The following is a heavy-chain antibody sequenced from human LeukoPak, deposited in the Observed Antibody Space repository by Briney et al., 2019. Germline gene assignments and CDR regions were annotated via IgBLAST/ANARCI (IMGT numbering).Heavy chain of an antibody. CDR1: GFTFRTSG. J-gene: IGHJ4*02. V-gene: IGHV3-23*01. Sequence: PGVSLRLSCAASGFTFRTSGMSWVRQAPGKGLEWVSSIGGTGTDTYYADSVKGRFTISRDNSKNTLYLQMNSLRAEDTAVYYCAKHWDYWGQGTLVTVSS. CDR3: AKHWDY. CDR2: IGGTGTDT.